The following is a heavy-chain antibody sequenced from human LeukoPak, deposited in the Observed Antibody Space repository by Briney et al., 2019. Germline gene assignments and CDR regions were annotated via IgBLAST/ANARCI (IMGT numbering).Heavy chain of an antibody. CDR2: IYYSGST. CDR1: GGSISSGGYY. V-gene: IGHV4-31*03. CDR3: AGGGICSSTSCRPLDY. D-gene: IGHD2-2*01. Sequence: SETLSLTCTVSGGSISSGGYYWSWIRQHPGKGLEWIGYIYYSGSTYYNPSLKSRVTISVDTSKNQFSLKLSSVTAADTAVYYCAGGGICSSTSCRPLDYWAEGTVVTGSP. J-gene: IGHJ4*02.